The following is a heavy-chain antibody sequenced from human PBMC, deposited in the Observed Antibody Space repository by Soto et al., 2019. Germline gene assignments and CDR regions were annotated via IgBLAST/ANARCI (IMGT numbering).Heavy chain of an antibody. Sequence: PSETLSLTCTVSGGSVSSGIYYWSWIRQPPGKGMEWIGYIYYSGSTNYNPSLKSRVTISVDTSKNQFSLKLSSVTAADTAVYYCASDLWLNYSNYGEYYYYGMDVWGQGTTVTVSS. CDR1: GGSVSSGIYY. V-gene: IGHV4-61*01. CDR3: ASDLWLNYSNYGEYYYYGMDV. J-gene: IGHJ6*02. CDR2: IYYSGST. D-gene: IGHD4-4*01.